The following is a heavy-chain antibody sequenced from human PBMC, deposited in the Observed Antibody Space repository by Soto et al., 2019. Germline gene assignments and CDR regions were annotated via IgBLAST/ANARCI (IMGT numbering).Heavy chain of an antibody. D-gene: IGHD2-15*01. V-gene: IGHV3-66*01. CDR2: ISNRGDT. Sequence: EVQLVESGGGLVQPGGSLRLSCTASGFIVSDTYVNWVRQAPGKGLEWVSVISNRGDTHYADSVRGRFSLSRDISDNTLHLQMNNLRVEDTAVYYCAREQRYCRGGSCSITGDAYDIWGQGTMVTVSS. J-gene: IGHJ3*02. CDR3: AREQRYCRGGSCSITGDAYDI. CDR1: GFIVSDTY.